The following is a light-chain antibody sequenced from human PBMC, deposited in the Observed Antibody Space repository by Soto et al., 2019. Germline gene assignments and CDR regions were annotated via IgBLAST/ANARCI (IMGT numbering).Light chain of an antibody. J-gene: IGKJ2*01. V-gene: IGKV3-20*01. CDR1: QSVRNDY. CDR2: GSS. CDR3: QQYGSSCPYT. Sequence: EVVLTQSPGTLSVSPGERATLSCRASQSVRNDYLASYQQKACQPPKLLIFGSSYRDTGIPDRFSGGGSGTSFTITISRLEPEDFAVYYWQQYGSSCPYTFGEGTKVDIK.